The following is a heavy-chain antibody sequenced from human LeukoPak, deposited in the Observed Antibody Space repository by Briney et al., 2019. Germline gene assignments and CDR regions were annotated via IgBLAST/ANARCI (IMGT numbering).Heavy chain of an antibody. CDR2: ISYDGSNK. CDR1: GFTFSSYA. Sequence: GGSLRLSCAASGFTFSSYAMSWVRQAPGKGLKWVAVISYDGSNKYYADSVKGRFTISRDNSKNTLYLQMNSLRAEDTAVYYCAREGSSRSSPLDYWGQGTLVTVSS. V-gene: IGHV3-30-3*01. CDR3: AREGSSRSSPLDY. J-gene: IGHJ4*02. D-gene: IGHD6-6*01.